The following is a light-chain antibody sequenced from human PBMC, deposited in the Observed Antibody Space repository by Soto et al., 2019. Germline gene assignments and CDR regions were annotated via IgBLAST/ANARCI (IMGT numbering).Light chain of an antibody. CDR3: QSLNSFPLT. CDR2: LAS. V-gene: IGKV1-9*01. J-gene: IGKJ4*01. CDR1: QDIVTY. Sequence: IQLTQSPSSLSASVGDRVTITCRASQDIVTYLVWYQQKPGKAPKLLIYLASTLQGGVPSRFSGSGSGTDFTLTISSLQPEDVATYYCQSLNSFPLTFGGGTKVEIK.